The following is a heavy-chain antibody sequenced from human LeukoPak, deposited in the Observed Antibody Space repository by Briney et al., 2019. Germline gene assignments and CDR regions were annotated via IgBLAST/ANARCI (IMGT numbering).Heavy chain of an antibody. V-gene: IGHV3-30*02. CDR1: GFTFSSYG. Sequence: PGGSLRLSCAASGFTFSSYGMHWVRQAPGKGLEWVAFIRYDGSNKYYADSVKGRFTISRDNSKNSLYLQMNSLRAEDTAVYYCAKDAVTALAGYYYYMDVWGKGTMVTVSS. CDR3: AKDAVTALAGYYYYMDV. CDR2: IRYDGSNK. D-gene: IGHD6-19*01. J-gene: IGHJ6*03.